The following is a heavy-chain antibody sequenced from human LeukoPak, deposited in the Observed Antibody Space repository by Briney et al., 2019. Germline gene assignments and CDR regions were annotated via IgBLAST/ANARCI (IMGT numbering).Heavy chain of an antibody. Sequence: PGGSLRLSCVVSGFTFSTYWMHWVRQGPGKGLVWVSRIDSSGSNTLYADSVRGRFTISRDNAKNTLYLQMNSLRVEDTAMYYCARAGKQQLALYYFDYWGQGTLVTVSS. CDR1: GFTFSTYW. CDR3: ARAGKQQLALYYFDY. V-gene: IGHV3-74*01. J-gene: IGHJ4*02. CDR2: IDSSGSNT. D-gene: IGHD6-13*01.